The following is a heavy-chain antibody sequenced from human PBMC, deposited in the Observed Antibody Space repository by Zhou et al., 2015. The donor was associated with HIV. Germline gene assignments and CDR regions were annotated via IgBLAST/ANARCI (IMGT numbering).Heavy chain of an antibody. J-gene: IGHJ4*02. CDR1: GGTFSNYA. Sequence: QVQLVQSGAEVKKPGSSVKVSCKASGGTFSNYAISWVRQAPGQGLEWMGGIIPMFGAANYAQKFQGRVTITADESTSTAYMALSSLRSDDTAVYYCARGVHYYDSSSGYRKTLDYWGPGTLVTVSS. CDR2: IIPMFGAA. V-gene: IGHV1-69*01. D-gene: IGHD3-22*01. CDR3: ARGVHYYDSSSGYRKTLDY.